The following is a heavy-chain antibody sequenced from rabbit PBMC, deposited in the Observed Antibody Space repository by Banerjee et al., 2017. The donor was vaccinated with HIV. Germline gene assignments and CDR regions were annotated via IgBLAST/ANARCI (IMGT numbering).Heavy chain of an antibody. CDR2: IGTSSGST. CDR3: SRGAGSNGFEL. Sequence: QEQLEESGGDLVKPEGSLTLTCTASGFSFSGGYYMCWVRQAPGKGLEWIACIGTSSGSTWYASWAKGRFTISKTSSTTVTLQMTSLTDADTATYFCSRGAGSNGFELWGPGTLVPS. CDR1: GFSFSGGYY. V-gene: IGHV1S45*01. D-gene: IGHD5-1*01. J-gene: IGHJ4*01.